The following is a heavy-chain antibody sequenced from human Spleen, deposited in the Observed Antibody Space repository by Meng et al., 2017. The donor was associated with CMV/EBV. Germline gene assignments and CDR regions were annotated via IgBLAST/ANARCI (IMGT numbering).Heavy chain of an antibody. J-gene: IGHJ4*02. CDR3: ARATYYDFWSGYYTGEYYFDY. CDR2: ISSSSSYI. V-gene: IGHV3-21*01. Sequence: GESLKISCAASGFSFSRYGMNWVRQAPGKGPEWVSSISSSSSYIYYADSVKGRFTISRDNAKNSLYLQMNSLRAEDTAVYYCARATYYDFWSGYYTGEYYFDYWGQGTLVTVSS. D-gene: IGHD3-3*01. CDR1: GFSFSRYG.